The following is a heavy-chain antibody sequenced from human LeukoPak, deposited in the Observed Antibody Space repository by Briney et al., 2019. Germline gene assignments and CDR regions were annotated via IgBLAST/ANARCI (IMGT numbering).Heavy chain of an antibody. D-gene: IGHD3-3*01. CDR3: ATSVLERRKGITIFGVVPEYYFDY. CDR2: FDPEDGET. J-gene: IGHJ4*02. Sequence: ASVTVSCKVSGYTLTELSMHWVRQAPGKGLEWMGGFDPEDGETIYAQKFQGRVTMTEDTSTDTAYMELSSLRSEDTAVYYCATSVLERRKGITIFGVVPEYYFDYWGQGTLVTVSS. V-gene: IGHV1-24*01. CDR1: GYTLTELS.